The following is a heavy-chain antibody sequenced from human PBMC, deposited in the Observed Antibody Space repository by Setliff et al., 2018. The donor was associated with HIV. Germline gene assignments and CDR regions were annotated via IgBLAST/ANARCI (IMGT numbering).Heavy chain of an antibody. J-gene: IGHJ4*02. Sequence: PSETLSLTCAVSGGSISSNKWWSWVRQPPGKGLEWIGEIYQSGHTNYSPPLESRVTISVDESKNQFSLKLSSVTAADTAVYYCARSAHDILTGEWYFDYWGQGTLVTVSS. V-gene: IGHV4-4*02. CDR2: IYQSGHT. D-gene: IGHD3-9*01. CDR3: ARSAHDILTGEWYFDY. CDR1: GGSISSNKW.